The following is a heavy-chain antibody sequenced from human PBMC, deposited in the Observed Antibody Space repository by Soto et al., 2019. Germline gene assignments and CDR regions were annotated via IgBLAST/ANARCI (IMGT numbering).Heavy chain of an antibody. V-gene: IGHV3-21*01. D-gene: IGHD3-10*01. CDR1: GFTFSSYS. CDR2: ISSSSSYI. CDR3: ARDTYYGSGTLLGYGMDV. J-gene: IGHJ6*02. Sequence: EVQLVESGGGLVKPGGSLRLSCAASGFTFSSYSMNWVRQAPGKGLEWVSSISSSSSYIYYADSVKGRFNISRDNAKNSLYLQMNSLRAEDTAVYYCARDTYYGSGTLLGYGMDVWGQGTTVTVSS.